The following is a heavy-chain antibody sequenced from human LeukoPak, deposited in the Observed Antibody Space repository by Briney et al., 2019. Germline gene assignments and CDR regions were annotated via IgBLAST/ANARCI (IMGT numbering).Heavy chain of an antibody. Sequence: GGSLRLSCAASGFTFSSYWMHWVRQAPGKGLVWVSRINSDGSSTSYADSVKGRFTISRDNAKNTLYLQMNSLRAEDTAVYYCARDLRPCGGDCSRGYYGMDVWGKGTTVTVSS. CDR2: INSDGSST. V-gene: IGHV3-74*01. D-gene: IGHD2-21*02. J-gene: IGHJ6*04. CDR3: ARDLRPCGGDCSRGYYGMDV. CDR1: GFTFSSYW.